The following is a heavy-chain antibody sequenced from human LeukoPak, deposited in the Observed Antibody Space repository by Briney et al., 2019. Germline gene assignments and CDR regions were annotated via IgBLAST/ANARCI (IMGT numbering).Heavy chain of an antibody. J-gene: IGHJ4*02. CDR1: GGSIASGSYY. D-gene: IGHD3-22*01. Sequence: SETLSLTCTVSGGSIASGSYYWRWIRQPAGKGLEWIGRIYISGSTDYNPSLKSRVTISLDTSKNQFSLKLSSVTAADTAVYYCARSAGGVYYYDSSGYYYWGQGTLVTVSS. CDR2: IYISGST. CDR3: ARSAGGVYYYDSSGYYY. V-gene: IGHV4-61*02.